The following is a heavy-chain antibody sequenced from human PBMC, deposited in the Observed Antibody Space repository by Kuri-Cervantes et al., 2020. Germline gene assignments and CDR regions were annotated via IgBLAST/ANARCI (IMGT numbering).Heavy chain of an antibody. D-gene: IGHD4-17*01. Sequence: GESLKISCAASGFTVSNNYMSWVRQAPGKGLEWVSVIYSGDSTYYADSLKGRFTISRDNAKNSLYLQINSLRAEDTAVYYCARDYFGDYYFDYWGQGTLVTVSS. CDR3: ARDYFGDYYFDY. CDR2: IYSGDST. J-gene: IGHJ4*02. V-gene: IGHV3-66*01. CDR1: GFTVSNNY.